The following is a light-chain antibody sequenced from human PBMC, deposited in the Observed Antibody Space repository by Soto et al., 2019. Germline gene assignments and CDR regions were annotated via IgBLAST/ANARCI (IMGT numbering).Light chain of an antibody. CDR1: SSDIGTFNL. Sequence: QSALTQPASVSGSPGQSITFSCTGSSSDIGTFNLVSWYQQYPGKAPKLILYEVNKWPSGISNRFSGSKPGNTASLTISGLQAEDEADYYCCSYAGSRWVFGGGTKLTVL. V-gene: IGLV2-23*02. J-gene: IGLJ3*02. CDR3: CSYAGSRWV. CDR2: EVN.